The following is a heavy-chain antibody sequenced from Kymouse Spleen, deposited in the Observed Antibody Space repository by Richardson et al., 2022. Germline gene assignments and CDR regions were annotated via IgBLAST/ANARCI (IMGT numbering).Heavy chain of an antibody. CDR3: ARDEGIAAAGTWNYYYYYGMDV. J-gene: IGHJ6*02. CDR2: ISSSSSYI. Sequence: EVQLVESGGGLVKPGGSLRLSCAASGFTFSSYSMNWVRQAPGKGLEWVSSISSSSSYIYYADSVKGRFTISRDNAKNSLYLQMNSLRAEDTAVYYCARDEGIAAAGTWNYYYYYGMDVWGQGTTVTVSS. D-gene: IGHD6-13*01. CDR1: GFTFSSYS. V-gene: IGHV3-21*03.